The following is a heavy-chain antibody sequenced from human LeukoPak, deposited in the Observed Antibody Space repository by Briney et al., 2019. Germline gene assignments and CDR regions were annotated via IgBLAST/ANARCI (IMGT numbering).Heavy chain of an antibody. V-gene: IGHV3-7*01. J-gene: IGHJ4*02. CDR2: IKQDGSGK. CDR3: ARAGYSSSSSYYY. CDR1: GFTFSSYW. D-gene: IGHD6-6*01. Sequence: GGSLRLSCAASGFTFSSYWMSWVRQAPGKGLEWVANIKQDGSGKYYVDSVKGRFTISRDNAKNSLYLQMNSLRAEDTAVYYCARAGYSSSSSYYYWGQGTLVTVSS.